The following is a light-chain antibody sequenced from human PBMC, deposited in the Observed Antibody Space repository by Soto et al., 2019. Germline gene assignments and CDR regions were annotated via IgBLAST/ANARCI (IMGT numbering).Light chain of an antibody. V-gene: IGLV2-14*01. CDR1: TTDVGGYNF. J-gene: IGLJ2*01. Sequence: QSVLTQPASVSGSPGQSITISCTGTTTDVGGYNFVSWYQQHPGKVPKLILYEVTNRPSGVSHRFSGAKSGNTASLTISGLQAGDEADYYCSSYTRSNSLLFGGGTQLTVL. CDR2: EVT. CDR3: SSYTRSNSLL.